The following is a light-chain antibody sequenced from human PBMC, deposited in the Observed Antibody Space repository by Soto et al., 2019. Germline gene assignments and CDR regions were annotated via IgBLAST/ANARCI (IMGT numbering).Light chain of an antibody. CDR1: QSVSSY. CDR3: QQRSNWVT. Sequence: EIVLTQSPATLSLSPGERATLSCRASQSVSSYLAWYQQKPGQAPRLLIYDASNRATGIPARFSGSGSGTDFTPTISSLEPEDFAVYYCQQRSNWVTFGPGTKVDIK. V-gene: IGKV3-11*01. J-gene: IGKJ3*01. CDR2: DAS.